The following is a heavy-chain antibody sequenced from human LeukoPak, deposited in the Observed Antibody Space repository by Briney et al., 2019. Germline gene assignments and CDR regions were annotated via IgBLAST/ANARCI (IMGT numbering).Heavy chain of an antibody. D-gene: IGHD2-2*01. V-gene: IGHV3-23*01. CDR3: AKPLNEMYCSSTSCRPVGYYYYGMDV. CDR2: ISGSGGST. Sequence: PGGSLRLSCAASGFTFSSYAMSWVRPAPGKGLEWVSAISGSGGSTYYADSVKGRFTISRDNSKKTRYLQMNSLRAEDTAVYYCAKPLNEMYCSSTSCRPVGYYYYGMDVWGQGTTVTVSS. J-gene: IGHJ6*02. CDR1: GFTFSSYA.